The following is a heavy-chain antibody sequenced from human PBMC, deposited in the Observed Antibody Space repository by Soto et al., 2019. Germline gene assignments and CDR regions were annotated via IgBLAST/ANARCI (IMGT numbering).Heavy chain of an antibody. Sequence: SETLSRTCTVSGASISSNYWNWIRQPPGKGLEWIGYISYSGSTNYSPSLKSRVTISVDTSKNQFSLKLSSVTAADTAVYYCARAAYNVDYWGQGTLVTVSS. CDR2: ISYSGST. CDR3: ARAAYNVDY. CDR1: GASISSNY. V-gene: IGHV4-59*01. D-gene: IGHD1-1*01. J-gene: IGHJ4*02.